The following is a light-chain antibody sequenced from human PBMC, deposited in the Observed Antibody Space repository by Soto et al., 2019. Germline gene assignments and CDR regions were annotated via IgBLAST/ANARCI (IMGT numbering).Light chain of an antibody. J-gene: IGKJ5*01. CDR1: QSVSSSY. Sequence: EIVLTQSPATLSLSPGERATLSCRASQSVSSSYLAWYQQKPGQAPRLLIYDASVRATGTPARFSGSGSGTAFTLTISSLEPEDFALYYCQQRSTWPTFGQGTRLEIK. V-gene: IGKV3D-20*02. CDR3: QQRSTWPT. CDR2: DAS.